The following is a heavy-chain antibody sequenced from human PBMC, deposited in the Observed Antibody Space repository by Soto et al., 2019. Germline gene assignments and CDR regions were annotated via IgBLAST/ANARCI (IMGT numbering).Heavy chain of an antibody. V-gene: IGHV4-39*01. Sequence: SETLSLTCTVSGGSISSSSYYWGWIRQPPGKGLEWIGSIYYSGSTYYNPSLKSRVTISVDTSKNQFSLKPSSVTAADTAVYYCARQADSSSWYWPFDPWGQGTLVTVSS. D-gene: IGHD6-13*01. CDR2: IYYSGST. CDR3: ARQADSSSWYWPFDP. J-gene: IGHJ5*02. CDR1: GGSISSSSYY.